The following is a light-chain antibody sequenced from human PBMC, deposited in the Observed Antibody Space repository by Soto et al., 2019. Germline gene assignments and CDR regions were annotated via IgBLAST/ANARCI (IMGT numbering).Light chain of an antibody. CDR1: SSVVGGYDY. V-gene: IGLV2-14*01. CDR2: EVT. Sequence: HSALTQPASVSGSPGQSIAISCTGTSSVVGGYDYVSWYQQHPDKAPKLIIYEVTKRPSGVSNRFSGSKSGNTASLTISGLQPDDEADYYCSSHTSGDTRVFGSGTKVTVL. CDR3: SSHTSGDTRV. J-gene: IGLJ1*01.